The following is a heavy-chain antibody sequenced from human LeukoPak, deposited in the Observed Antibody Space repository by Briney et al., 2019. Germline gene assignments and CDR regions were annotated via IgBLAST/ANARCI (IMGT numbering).Heavy chain of an antibody. CDR1: GYTFTTYW. D-gene: IGHD6-13*01. V-gene: IGHV5-51*01. CDR2: IYPGDSDP. CDR3: ARRGLGSSWFGFDY. Sequence: GESLKISCKGSGYTFTTYWIGWVRQMPGKGMEWMGIIYPGDSDPRYSPSFQGQVTISADKSISTAYLQWSSLKASDSAMYYCARRGLGSSWFGFDYWGQGTLVTVSS. J-gene: IGHJ4*02.